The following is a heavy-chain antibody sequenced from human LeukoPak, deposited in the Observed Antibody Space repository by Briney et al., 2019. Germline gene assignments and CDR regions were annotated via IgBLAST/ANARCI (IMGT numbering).Heavy chain of an antibody. Sequence: SQTLSLTCPVSGGSISSGGYYWSWIRQHPGKGLEWIGYIYYSGSTYYNPSLKSRVTISVDTSKNQFSLKLSSVTAADTAVYYCARSSSWYYNWFDPWAREPWSPSPQ. CDR2: IYYSGST. J-gene: IGHJ5*02. V-gene: IGHV4-31*03. D-gene: IGHD6-13*01. CDR3: ARSSSWYYNWFDP. CDR1: GGSISSGGYY.